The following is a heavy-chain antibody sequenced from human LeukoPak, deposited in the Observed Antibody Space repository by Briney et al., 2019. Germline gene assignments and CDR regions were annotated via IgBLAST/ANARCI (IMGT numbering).Heavy chain of an antibody. CDR3: ARLSDDSGTYYQNWFDP. CDR1: GYTFTTYD. J-gene: IGHJ5*02. D-gene: IGHD3-10*01. V-gene: IGHV1-8*01. Sequence: PKASVKVSCKASGYTFTTYDINWVRQATGQGLEWMGWMNPNSGNTGYAQKFQGRVTMTRDTSISTAYMELSSLRSEDTAVYYCARLSDDSGTYYQNWFDPWGQGTPVTVSS. CDR2: MNPNSGNT.